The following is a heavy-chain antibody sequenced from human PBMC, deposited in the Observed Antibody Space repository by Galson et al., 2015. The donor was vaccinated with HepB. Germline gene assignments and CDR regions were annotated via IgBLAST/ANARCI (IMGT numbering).Heavy chain of an antibody. CDR3: ARDLVIYHDSGSCYL. J-gene: IGHJ4*02. D-gene: IGHD3-10*01. V-gene: IGHV3-30*04. Sequence: SLRLSCAASGFTFRSYSMHWVRQVPGKGLEWLSAISYDGSNRYYADSVKGRFTVSRDNSKNTVYLQMNSLRAGDTAVYYCARDLVIYHDSGSCYLWGQGTLVSVSS. CDR1: GFTFRSYS. CDR2: ISYDGSNR.